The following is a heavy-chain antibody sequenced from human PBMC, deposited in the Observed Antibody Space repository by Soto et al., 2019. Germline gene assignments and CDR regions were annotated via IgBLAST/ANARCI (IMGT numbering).Heavy chain of an antibody. D-gene: IGHD3-9*01. CDR3: ARLGDILTSYGDGGGMDV. V-gene: IGHV1-18*01. Sequence: QVQLVQSGAEVKKPGASVKVSCKASGYTFTSYGISWVRQAPGQGLEWMGWISAYNGNTNYAQKIQGRVTMTTDTSTSTAYMEQRSLRSDDTAVYYCARLGDILTSYGDGGGMDVRGQGTKVTVSS. J-gene: IGHJ6*02. CDR1: GYTFTSYG. CDR2: ISAYNGNT.